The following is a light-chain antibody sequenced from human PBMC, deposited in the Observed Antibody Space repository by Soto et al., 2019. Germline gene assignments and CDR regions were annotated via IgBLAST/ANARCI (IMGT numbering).Light chain of an antibody. J-gene: IGKJ4*01. CDR2: ATS. CDR1: QSVGNN. V-gene: IGKV3-15*01. CDR3: QQYGDWPLT. Sequence: EIVVTQSPATLSVSPGERATLSCRASQSVGNNFAWYQQKPGQAPRLLIFATSTRATGVPARFSGSGSGTEFTLTISSLQSGDFAVYYCQQYGDWPLTFGGGAKVEIE.